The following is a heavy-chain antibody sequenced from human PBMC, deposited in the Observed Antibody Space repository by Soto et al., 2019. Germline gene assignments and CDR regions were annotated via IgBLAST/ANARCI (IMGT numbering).Heavy chain of an antibody. Sequence: PSETLSLTCAVYGGSFSGYYWSWIRQPPGKGLEWIGEINHSGSTNYNPSLKSRVTISVDTSKNQFSLKLSSVTAADTAVYYCESNSWEFDYWGQGTLVTVSS. CDR2: INHSGST. CDR1: GGSFSGYY. CDR3: ESNSWEFDY. V-gene: IGHV4-34*01. D-gene: IGHD6-13*01. J-gene: IGHJ4*02.